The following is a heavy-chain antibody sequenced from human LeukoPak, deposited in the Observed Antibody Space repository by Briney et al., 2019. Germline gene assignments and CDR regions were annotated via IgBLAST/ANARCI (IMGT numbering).Heavy chain of an antibody. J-gene: IGHJ4*02. D-gene: IGHD3-22*01. CDR2: IKQDGSEK. CDR3: ARDIGRYYYDSSGYSY. Sequence: GGSPRLSCAASGFSFSTFWMTWVSQAPGKGLEWVANIKQDGSEKYYVDSVKGRFTISRDNAKNSLYLQMNSLRAEDTAVYYCARDIGRYYYDSSGYSYWGQGTLVTVSS. CDR1: GFSFSTFW. V-gene: IGHV3-7*01.